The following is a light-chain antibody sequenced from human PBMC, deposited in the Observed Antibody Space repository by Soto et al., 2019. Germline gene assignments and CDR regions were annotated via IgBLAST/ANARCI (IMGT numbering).Light chain of an antibody. CDR3: NSYTTTTTVL. Sequence: QSVLTQPASVSGSPGQSITISCTGTSSDVGSSNYVSWFQQHPGKAPNLIIYEVSHRPSGVSNRFSASKSGNTASLTISGLQAEDEADYYCNSYTTTTTVLFGGGTKLTVL. V-gene: IGLV2-14*01. J-gene: IGLJ2*01. CDR1: SSDVGSSNY. CDR2: EVS.